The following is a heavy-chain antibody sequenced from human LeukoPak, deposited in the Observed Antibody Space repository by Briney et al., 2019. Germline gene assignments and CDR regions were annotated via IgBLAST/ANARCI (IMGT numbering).Heavy chain of an antibody. CDR3: ARGPETWLLYRHDAFDI. V-gene: IGHV4-61*02. J-gene: IGHJ3*02. CDR1: GGSISSGSYY. D-gene: IGHD3-3*01. Sequence: PSETLSLTCTVSGGSISSGSYYWSWIRQPAGKGLEWIGRIYTSGSTNYNPSLKSRVTISVDTSKNQFSLKLSSVTAADTAVYCCARGPETWLLYRHDAFDIWGQGTMVTVSS. CDR2: IYTSGST.